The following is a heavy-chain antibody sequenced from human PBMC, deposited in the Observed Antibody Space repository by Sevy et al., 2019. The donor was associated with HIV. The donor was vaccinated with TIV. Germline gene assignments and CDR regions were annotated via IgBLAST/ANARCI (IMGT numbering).Heavy chain of an antibody. CDR2: VFPSGGV. CDR1: GGSIRSGRYY. Sequence: SETLSLTCTVSGGSIRSGRYYWTWIRQPAGKGLEWIGRVFPSGGVDFNPSMMRRASISIDTSKKQFSLRLTSVTAADTTVYYCARAEGDGYNYGYIDSWGPGILVTVSS. V-gene: IGHV4-61*02. CDR3: ARAEGDGYNYGYIDS. J-gene: IGHJ5*01. D-gene: IGHD5-18*01.